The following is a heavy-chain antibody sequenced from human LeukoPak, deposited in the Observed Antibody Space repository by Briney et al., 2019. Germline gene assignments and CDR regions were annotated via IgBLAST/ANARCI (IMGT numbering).Heavy chain of an antibody. CDR1: GGSIGSSSYY. CDR2: IYHSGST. Sequence: SETLSLTCTVSGGSIGSSSYYWGWIRQPPGKGLEWIGSIYHSGSTYYSPSLKSRVTISVDTSKNQFSLKLSSVTAADTAVYYCARDVLAHPNWFDPWGQGTLVTVSS. CDR3: ARDVLAHPNWFDP. V-gene: IGHV4-39*07. D-gene: IGHD2-8*02. J-gene: IGHJ5*02.